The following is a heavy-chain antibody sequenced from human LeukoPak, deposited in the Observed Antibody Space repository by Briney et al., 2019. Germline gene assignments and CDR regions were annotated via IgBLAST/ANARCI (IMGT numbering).Heavy chain of an antibody. Sequence: TGGSLRLSCAASGFTFSSYGMHWVRQAPGKGLEWVAVISYDGSNKYYADSVKGRFTISRDNSKNTLYLQMNSLRAEDTAVYCCAKDHYTRNYFDYWGQGTLVTVSS. CDR3: AKDHYTRNYFDY. CDR1: GFTFSSYG. J-gene: IGHJ4*02. CDR2: ISYDGSNK. V-gene: IGHV3-30*18. D-gene: IGHD2-2*02.